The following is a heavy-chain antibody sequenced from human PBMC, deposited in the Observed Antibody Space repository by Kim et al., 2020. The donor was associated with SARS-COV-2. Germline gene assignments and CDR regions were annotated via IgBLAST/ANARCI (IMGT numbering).Heavy chain of an antibody. CDR1: GFTFSSYA. CDR3: AKDGRADV. V-gene: IGHV3-23*01. Sequence: GGSLRLSCAASGFTFSSYAMSWVRQAPGKGLEWVSIISSSGHSTVYADSVQGHFTISGDNYKNPLYQQMNNLRADDTAVYYCAKDGRADVWGHGTTGTVS. J-gene: IGHJ6*02. CDR2: ISSSGHST.